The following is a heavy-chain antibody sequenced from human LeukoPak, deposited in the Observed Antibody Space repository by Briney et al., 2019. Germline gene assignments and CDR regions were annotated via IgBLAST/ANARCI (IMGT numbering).Heavy chain of an antibody. CDR3: ASGYYYDSSGHDLESYFDY. D-gene: IGHD3-22*01. CDR2: IIPIFGIA. J-gene: IGHJ4*02. V-gene: IGHV1-69*10. Sequence: SVKVSCKASGGTFSSYAISWVRQAPGQGLEWMGGIIPIFGIANYAQKFQGRVTITADKSTSTAYMELSSLRSEDTAVYYCASGYYYDSSGHDLESYFDYWGQRTLVTVSS. CDR1: GGTFSSYA.